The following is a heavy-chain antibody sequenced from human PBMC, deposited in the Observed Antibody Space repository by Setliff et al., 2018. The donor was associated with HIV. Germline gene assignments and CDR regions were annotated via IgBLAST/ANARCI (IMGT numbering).Heavy chain of an antibody. CDR2: IIPMYNIP. CDR1: GGTLSNYV. V-gene: IGHV1-69*13. CDR3: ARDQTGVAAAAFGGGSAWSDEGFDI. J-gene: IGHJ3*02. D-gene: IGHD6-13*01. Sequence: ASVKVSCKTPGGTLSNYVITWVRQAPGQGLEWMGMIIPMYNIPAYAQKFQGRVTFTADESTSTAYMELSNLSSEDTAVYYCARDQTGVAAAAFGGGSAWSDEGFDIWGQGTMVTVSS.